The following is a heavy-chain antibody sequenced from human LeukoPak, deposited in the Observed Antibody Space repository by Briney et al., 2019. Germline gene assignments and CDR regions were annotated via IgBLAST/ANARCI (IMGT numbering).Heavy chain of an antibody. CDR2: INSNSADT. V-gene: IGHV1-2*02. J-gene: IGHJ1*01. Sequence: ASVKVSCKTSGYSFIDDYIHWGRQAPGQGVEWMGWINSNSADTNYAQNFQGRVTMTRDTSISTAYMELSRLRSDDTALYYCARIGISARGTNFNHWGQGTLVTVSS. D-gene: IGHD6-13*01. CDR3: ARIGISARGTNFNH. CDR1: GYSFIDDY.